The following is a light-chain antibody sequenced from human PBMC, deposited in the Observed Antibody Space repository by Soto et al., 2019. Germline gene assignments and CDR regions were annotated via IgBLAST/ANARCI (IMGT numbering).Light chain of an antibody. CDR1: QSVSSH. CDR2: GAS. Sequence: EIELTQSPGTLSLSPGERATLSCRASQSVSSHLAWYQHTPGQAPRLLIYGASSRAAGIPDRFSGSGSGTDFTLTISRLEPGDFAVYYCQQYGSSPRTFGQGTRLEIK. V-gene: IGKV3-20*01. CDR3: QQYGSSPRT. J-gene: IGKJ5*01.